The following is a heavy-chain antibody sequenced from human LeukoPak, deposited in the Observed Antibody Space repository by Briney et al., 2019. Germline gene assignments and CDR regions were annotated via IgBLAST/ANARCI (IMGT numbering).Heavy chain of an antibody. CDR1: GGSISIYY. V-gene: IGHV4-59*01. CDR3: ARVIWYSSGWYLGY. CDR2: IYDSGST. D-gene: IGHD6-19*01. J-gene: IGHJ4*02. Sequence: SETLSLTCTVSGGSISIYYWSWIRQPPGKGLEWIGYIYDSGSTNYNPSLKSRVTISVDTSKNQFSLKLSSVTAADTAVYYCARVIWYSSGWYLGYWGQGTLVTVSS.